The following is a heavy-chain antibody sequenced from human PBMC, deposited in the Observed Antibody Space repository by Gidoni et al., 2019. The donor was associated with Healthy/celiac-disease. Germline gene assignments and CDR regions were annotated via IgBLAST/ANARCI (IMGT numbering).Heavy chain of an antibody. CDR3: ARAPIVVVINLDY. J-gene: IGHJ4*02. Sequence: ESGGGVVQPGRSLRLSCAASGFTFSSYAMHWVRQAPGKGLEWVAVISYDGSNKYYADSVKGRFTISRDNSKNTLYLQMNSLRAEDTAVYYCARAPIVVVINLDYWGQGTLVTVSS. CDR1: GFTFSSYA. CDR2: ISYDGSNK. V-gene: IGHV3-30-3*01. D-gene: IGHD3-22*01.